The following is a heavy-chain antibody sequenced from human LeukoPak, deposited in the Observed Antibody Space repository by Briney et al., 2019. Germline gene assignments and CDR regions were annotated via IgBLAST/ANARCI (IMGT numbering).Heavy chain of an antibody. V-gene: IGHV1-8*01. CDR2: MNPNSGNT. D-gene: IGHD6-19*01. J-gene: IGHJ6*02. CDR3: ARGIAVAYGMDV. CDR1: GYTFTSYD. Sequence: ASVKVSCKASGYTFTSYDINWVRQATGQGLEWMGWMNPNSGNTGYAQKFQGRVTMTRNTSISTAYMELSSLRSEDTAVYYCARGIAVAYGMDVWGQGTTVTVSS.